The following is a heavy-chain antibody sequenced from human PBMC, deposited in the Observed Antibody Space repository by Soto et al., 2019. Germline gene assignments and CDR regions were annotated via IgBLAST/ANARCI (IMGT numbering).Heavy chain of an antibody. V-gene: IGHV3-11*01. CDR2: ISISGSSI. D-gene: IGHD1-1*01. CDR3: ARDRNHYFDY. CDR1: EGNFIDYG. Sequence: GGPKRLSWRAAEGNFIDYGGSWIRQDTGKGLEWISYISISGSSIYYADSVKGRFTISRDNSKNTLYLQMNSLRAEDTAVYYCARDRNHYFDYWGQGTLVTVSS. J-gene: IGHJ4*02.